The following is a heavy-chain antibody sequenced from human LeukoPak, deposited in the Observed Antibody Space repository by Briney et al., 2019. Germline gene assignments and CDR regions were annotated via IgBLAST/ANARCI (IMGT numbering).Heavy chain of an antibody. Sequence: PGGSLRLSCAASGFTFSSHAMSWVRQAAGKGLEWVSTISDSGVSTYYADSVKGRFTISRGNSKNTLYLQMNSLRAEDTAVYYCAKVLAEQQLVRVWYFDYWGQGTLVAVSS. CDR2: ISDSGVST. CDR1: GFTFSSHA. CDR3: AKVLAEQQLVRVWYFDY. J-gene: IGHJ4*02. D-gene: IGHD6-13*01. V-gene: IGHV3-23*01.